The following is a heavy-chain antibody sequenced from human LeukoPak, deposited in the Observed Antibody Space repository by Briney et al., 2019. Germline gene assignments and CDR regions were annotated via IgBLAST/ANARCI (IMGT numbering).Heavy chain of an antibody. CDR1: GGSFTTYH. CDR2: HHASGTN. D-gene: IGHD3-10*01. CDR3: ARRAGYGSARAYADWLDP. V-gene: IGHV4-4*07. Sequence: SETLSLTCSVSGGSFTTYHWNWIRQPAGKGLEWIGRHHASGTNYYNPSLKSRVTMSADKSLTTAYLQWDSLRPRTPPYNCARRAGYGSARAYADWLDPWGQGTLVTVSS. J-gene: IGHJ5*02.